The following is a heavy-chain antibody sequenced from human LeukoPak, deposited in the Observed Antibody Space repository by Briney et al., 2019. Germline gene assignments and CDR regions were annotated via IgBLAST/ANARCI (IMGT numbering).Heavy chain of an antibody. CDR3: ARDFAPSRYYDSSGYYQGIDY. J-gene: IGHJ4*02. D-gene: IGHD3-22*01. Sequence: NPSETLSLTCAVYGGSFSGYYWSWIRQPPGKGLEWIGEINHSGSTNHNPSLKSRVTISVDTSKNQFSLKLSSVTAADTAVYYCARDFAPSRYYDSSGYYQGIDYWGQGTLVTVSS. CDR2: INHSGST. V-gene: IGHV4-34*01. CDR1: GGSFSGYY.